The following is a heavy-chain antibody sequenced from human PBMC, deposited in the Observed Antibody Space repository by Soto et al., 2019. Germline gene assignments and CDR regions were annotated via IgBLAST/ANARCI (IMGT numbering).Heavy chain of an antibody. CDR1: GNPSNGYY. D-gene: IGHD5-18*01. CDR3: ARGSTWIQLWKNAFDI. Sequence: SETLSVTCTVSGNPSNGYYWSWIRQPPGKGLEWIGYIYDSGNTNYNPSLKSRVTISVDTSRNQFSLKLTSVTAADTAVYYCARGSTWIQLWKNAFDIWGQGTMVTVSS. J-gene: IGHJ3*02. V-gene: IGHV4-59*01. CDR2: IYDSGNT.